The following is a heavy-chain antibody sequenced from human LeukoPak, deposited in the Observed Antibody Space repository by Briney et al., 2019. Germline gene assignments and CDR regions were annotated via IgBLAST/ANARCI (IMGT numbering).Heavy chain of an antibody. J-gene: IGHJ4*02. CDR1: GGSVSSGSYY. CDR2: IYYSGST. CDR3: ARGFRGWLVHPSYFDH. V-gene: IGHV4-61*01. D-gene: IGHD6-19*01. Sequence: SETLSLTCTVSGGSVSSGSYYWSWIRQPPGKGLEWIGYIYYSGSTNYNPSLKSRVTISVDTSKNQFSLKLSSVTAADTAMYYRARGFRGWLVHPSYFDHWGQGTLVTVSS.